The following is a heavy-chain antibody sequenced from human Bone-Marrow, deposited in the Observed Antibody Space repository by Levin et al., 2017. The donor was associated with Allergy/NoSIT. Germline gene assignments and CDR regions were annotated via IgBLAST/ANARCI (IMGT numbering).Heavy chain of an antibody. CDR3: AKDLGDSLSDYYYGMDV. CDR1: GFTFSSYG. D-gene: IGHD3-16*02. Sequence: GESLKISCAASGFTFSSYGMHWVRQAPGKGLEWVAVISYDGSNKYYADSVKGRFTISRDNSKNTLYLQMNSLRAEDTAVYYCAKDLGDSLSDYYYGMDVWGQGTTVTVSS. CDR2: ISYDGSNK. V-gene: IGHV3-30*18. J-gene: IGHJ6*02.